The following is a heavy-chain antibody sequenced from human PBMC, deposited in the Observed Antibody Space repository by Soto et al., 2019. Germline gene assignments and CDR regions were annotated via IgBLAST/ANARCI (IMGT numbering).Heavy chain of an antibody. CDR2: IGRDGSEK. J-gene: IGHJ4*02. Sequence: EVQLVESGGGLVQPGESLRLSCVGSGFTFTSYWMGWVRQAPGKGLQWVANIGRDGSEKSYVDSLKGRFTISRDNARRSVYVQMNSLGVEDTAVYYCAAWPLSSWFDYWGRGILVTVSS. D-gene: IGHD6-13*01. V-gene: IGHV3-7*05. CDR3: AAWPLSSWFDY. CDR1: GFTFTSYW.